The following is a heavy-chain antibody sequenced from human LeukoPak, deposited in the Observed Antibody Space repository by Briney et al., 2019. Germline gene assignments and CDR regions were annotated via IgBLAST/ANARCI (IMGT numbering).Heavy chain of an antibody. CDR2: ISSISSYI. Sequence: GGSLRLSCAASGFTFSSYRMNWVRQAPGKGLEWVSSISSISSYIYYADSVKGRFTMSRDNAKNSLYLQMNSLRAEDTAVYYCARDQRSSFPLREVDYWGQGTLVTVSS. CDR3: ARDQRSSFPLREVDY. CDR1: GFTFSSYR. J-gene: IGHJ4*02. D-gene: IGHD1-26*01. V-gene: IGHV3-21*01.